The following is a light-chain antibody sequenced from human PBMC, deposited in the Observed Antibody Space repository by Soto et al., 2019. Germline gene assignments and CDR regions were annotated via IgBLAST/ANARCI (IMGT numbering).Light chain of an antibody. CDR2: GAS. CDR3: QQYGSSLRT. J-gene: IGKJ1*01. V-gene: IGKV3-20*01. Sequence: EIVLTQSPGTLSLSPGERAPLSCRASQSVSSSYLAWYQQKPGQAPRLLIYGASSRATGIPDRFSGSGSGTDFTLTISRLEPEDFAVYYCQQYGSSLRTFGQGTKVDIK. CDR1: QSVSSSY.